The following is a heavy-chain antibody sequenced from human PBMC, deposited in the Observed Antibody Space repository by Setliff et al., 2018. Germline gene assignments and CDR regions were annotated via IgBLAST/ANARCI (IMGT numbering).Heavy chain of an antibody. CDR3: ARSFSRSGKFLLDY. J-gene: IGHJ4*02. CDR1: GGSFSGYY. D-gene: IGHD1-26*01. V-gene: IGHV4-34*12. CDR2: IIHSGST. Sequence: PSETLSLTCAVCGGSFSGYYWSWIRQPPGKRLEWIGEIIHSGSTNYNPSFKSRVTISMDTSTNQFSLKVPSVTAADTAVYYCARSFSRSGKFLLDYWGQGALVTVSS.